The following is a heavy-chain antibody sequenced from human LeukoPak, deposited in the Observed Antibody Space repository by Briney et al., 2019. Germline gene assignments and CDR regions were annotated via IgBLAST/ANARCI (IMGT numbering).Heavy chain of an antibody. Sequence: ASVKVSCKASGYTFTGYYMHWVRQAPGQGLEWMGWINPNSGGTNYAQKFQGRVTMTRDTPISTAYMELSRLRSDDTAVYYCARGENGDYYYYYGMDVWGQGTTVTVSS. V-gene: IGHV1-2*02. J-gene: IGHJ6*02. CDR1: GYTFTGYY. CDR3: ARGENGDYYYYYGMDV. CDR2: INPNSGGT. D-gene: IGHD4-17*01.